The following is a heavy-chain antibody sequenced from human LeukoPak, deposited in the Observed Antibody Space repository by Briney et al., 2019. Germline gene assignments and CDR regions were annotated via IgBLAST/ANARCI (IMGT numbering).Heavy chain of an antibody. V-gene: IGHV4-30-4*08. CDR2: IYYSGST. CDR1: GGSISSGDCY. Sequence: SQTLSLTCTVSGGSISSGDCYWSWIRQPPGKGLEWIGYIYYSGSTYYNPSLKSRVTISVDTSKNQFSLKLSSVTAADTAVYYCARSTVVPAAPFDYWGQGTLVTVSS. CDR3: ARSTVVPAAPFDY. D-gene: IGHD2-2*01. J-gene: IGHJ4*02.